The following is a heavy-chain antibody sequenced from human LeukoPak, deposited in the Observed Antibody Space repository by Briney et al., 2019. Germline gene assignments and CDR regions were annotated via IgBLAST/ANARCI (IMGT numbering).Heavy chain of an antibody. D-gene: IGHD1-1*01. J-gene: IGHJ3*02. Sequence: GGSLRLSCAASGFTFSSHNMNWVRQAPMKGLEWVSSIGTDGSYIYYADSVQGRFTISRGNAKNSLYPQMNSLTAEDTAVYYCARKMKTGDRVGTFDIWGQGTMVTVSS. CDR1: GFTFSSHN. CDR2: IGTDGSYI. CDR3: ARKMKTGDRVGTFDI. V-gene: IGHV3-21*01.